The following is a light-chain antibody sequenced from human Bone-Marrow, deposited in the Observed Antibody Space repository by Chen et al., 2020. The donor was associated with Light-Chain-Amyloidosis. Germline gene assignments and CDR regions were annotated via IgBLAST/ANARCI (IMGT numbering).Light chain of an antibody. Sequence: NFMLTQPHSVSESPGKTVIISCTRSSGSIATNYVQWYQQRPCSSPTTVIYEDDQRPSGVPDRFAGSIDRSSNSASLTISGLKTEGEADYYCQSYQGSSQVVFGGGTKLTGL. CDR3: QSYQGSSQVV. J-gene: IGLJ3*02. CDR1: SGSIATNY. CDR2: EDD. V-gene: IGLV6-57*01.